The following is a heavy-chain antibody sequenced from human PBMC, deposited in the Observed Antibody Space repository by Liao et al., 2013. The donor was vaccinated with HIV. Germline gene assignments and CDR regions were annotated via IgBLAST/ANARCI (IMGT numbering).Heavy chain of an antibody. J-gene: IGHJ5*02. CDR3: ARDAEVGGSPNWFDP. Sequence: QVQLQESGPGLVKPSETLSLTCTVSGGSMSTYYWSWIRQSPEKGLEWIGRTLLRGSTSYNPSFTRRVTMSVDSSKNQLSLRMDSLTAADTAVYFCARDAEVGGSPNWFDPWGQGILVTV. CDR2: TLLRGST. CDR1: GGSMSTYY. V-gene: IGHV4-4*07. D-gene: IGHD3-10*01.